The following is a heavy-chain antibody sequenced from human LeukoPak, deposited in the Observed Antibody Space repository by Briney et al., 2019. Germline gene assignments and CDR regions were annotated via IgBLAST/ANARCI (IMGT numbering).Heavy chain of an antibody. Sequence: GGSLRLSCEASGFSVSNYYMVWVRQPPGKGLECISYIPNDDSVIYYADSVRGRLSVSRDSAKNSLSLQMNSLRAEDTALYYCAKGPNRSSMVSRFDYWGQGTLVTVSS. D-gene: IGHD3-10*01. CDR1: GFSVSNYY. V-gene: IGHV3-11*01. CDR3: AKGPNRSSMVSRFDY. CDR2: IPNDDSVI. J-gene: IGHJ4*02.